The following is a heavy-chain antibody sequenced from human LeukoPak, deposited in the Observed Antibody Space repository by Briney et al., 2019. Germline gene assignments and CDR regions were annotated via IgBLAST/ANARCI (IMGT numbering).Heavy chain of an antibody. CDR2: ISYDGSNK. D-gene: IGHD6-19*01. J-gene: IGHJ4*02. Sequence: GGSLRLSCAASGFTFSSYAMHWVRRAPGKGLEWVAVISYDGSNKYYADSVKGRFTISRDNSKNTLYPQMNSLRAEDTAVYYCARWQWLFDYWGQGTLVTVSS. CDR1: GFTFSSYA. V-gene: IGHV3-30*04. CDR3: ARWQWLFDY.